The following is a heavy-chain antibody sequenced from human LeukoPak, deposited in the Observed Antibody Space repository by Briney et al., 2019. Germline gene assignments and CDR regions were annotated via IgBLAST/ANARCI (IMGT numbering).Heavy chain of an antibody. CDR3: ARDDTTAAASAFDI. J-gene: IGHJ3*02. CDR2: IIPIFGTA. D-gene: IGHD6-13*01. Sequence: SVKVSCKASGGTFSSYAISWVRQAPGQGLEWMGGIIPIFGTANYAQTFQGRVTITADKSTSTAYMVLSSLRSEDTAVYYCARDDTTAAASAFDIWGQGTMVTVSS. CDR1: GGTFSSYA. V-gene: IGHV1-69*06.